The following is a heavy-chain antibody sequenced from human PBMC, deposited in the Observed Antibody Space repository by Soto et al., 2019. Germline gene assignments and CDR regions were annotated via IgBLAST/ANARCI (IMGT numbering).Heavy chain of an antibody. CDR2: ISGSGGCT. D-gene: IGHD3-10*01. CDR1: GFTFSSYA. CDR3: ARSRSGAVPDSLGF. J-gene: IGHJ4*02. Sequence: GGSLRLSCAASGFTFSSYAMSWVRQAPGKGLEWVSAISGSGGCTYYADSVKGRFTISRDNSESTLFLQMNSLTNEDTAVYHCARSRSGAVPDSLGFWGQGTLVTVSS. V-gene: IGHV3-23*01.